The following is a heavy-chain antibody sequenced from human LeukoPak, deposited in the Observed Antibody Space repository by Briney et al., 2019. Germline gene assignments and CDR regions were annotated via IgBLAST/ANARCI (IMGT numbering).Heavy chain of an antibody. J-gene: IGHJ4*02. CDR1: GGSISSAGYY. Sequence: PSETLSLTCTVSGGSISSAGYYWSWIRQHPGKGLEWIGYIYYSGSTYYNPSLKSRVTISVDTSKNQFSLKLSSVTAADTAVYYCARATTASARDHWGQGTLVTVSS. D-gene: IGHD1-14*01. CDR3: ARATTASARDH. V-gene: IGHV4-31*03. CDR2: IYYSGST.